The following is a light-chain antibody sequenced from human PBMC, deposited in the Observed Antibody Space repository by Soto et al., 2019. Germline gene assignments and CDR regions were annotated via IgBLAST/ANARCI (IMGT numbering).Light chain of an antibody. CDR3: HQYNGWPRT. CDR2: GTS. Sequence: EIVLTQSPVTLSLSPGERATLSCRASQTVSRMYLSWFQQKPGQAPRLLIYGTSIRAGGVPARFSGGGSGTEFTLTITSLQSEDFAVYYCHQYNGWPRTFGQGTKVDIK. V-gene: IGKV3D-7*01. CDR1: QTVSRMY. J-gene: IGKJ1*01.